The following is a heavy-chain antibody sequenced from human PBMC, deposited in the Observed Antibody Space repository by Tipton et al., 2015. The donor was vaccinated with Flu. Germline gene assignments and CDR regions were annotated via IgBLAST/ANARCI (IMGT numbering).Heavy chain of an antibody. Sequence: TLSLTCAVCGGSFSGYYWSWIRQPPGKGLEWIGEINHSGSTNYNPSLKSRVTISVDTSKNQFSLKLSSVTAADTAVYYCAFRGAAAAPGWYFDLWGRGTLVTVSS. CDR2: INHSGST. J-gene: IGHJ2*01. V-gene: IGHV4-34*01. D-gene: IGHD6-13*01. CDR1: GGSFSGYY. CDR3: AFRGAAAAPGWYFDL.